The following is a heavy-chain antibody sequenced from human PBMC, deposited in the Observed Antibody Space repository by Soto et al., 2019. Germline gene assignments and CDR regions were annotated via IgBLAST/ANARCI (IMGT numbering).Heavy chain of an antibody. V-gene: IGHV3-48*03. CDR1: GFTFSSYE. D-gene: IGHD6-19*01. J-gene: IGHJ4*02. CDR3: ARVHLSRSSRGPIDS. Sequence: GGSLRLSCAASGFTFSSYEMNWVRQAPGKGLEWVSYISSSGSTIYYADSVKGRFTISRDKAKNSLYLQMNSLRAEDTAVYYSARVHLSRSSRGPIDSWAQGTLVTAPQ. CDR2: ISSSGSTI.